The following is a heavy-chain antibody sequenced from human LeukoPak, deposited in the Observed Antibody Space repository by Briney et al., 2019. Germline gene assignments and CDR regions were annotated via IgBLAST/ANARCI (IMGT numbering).Heavy chain of an antibody. Sequence: ASVKVSCKASGYTFTGYYMHWVRQAPGQGLEWMGWINPNSGGTNYAQKFQGRVTMTRDTSISTAYMELSRLRSDDTAVYYRARGVATTNLPQYYYYMDVWGKGTTVTVSS. J-gene: IGHJ6*03. CDR2: INPNSGGT. D-gene: IGHD5-12*01. CDR3: ARGVATTNLPQYYYYMDV. V-gene: IGHV1-2*02. CDR1: GYTFTGYY.